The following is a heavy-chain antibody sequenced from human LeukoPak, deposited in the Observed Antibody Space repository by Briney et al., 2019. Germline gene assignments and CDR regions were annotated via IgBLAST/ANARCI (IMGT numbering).Heavy chain of an antibody. J-gene: IGHJ4*02. D-gene: IGHD4-17*01. Sequence: SETLSLTCAVYGGSLSGYYWSWIRQPPGKGLEWIGEVTHSGITNYNPSLKSRVTISEDTSKSQFSLKLSSVTAADTAVYYRARIYGDYSDFAYWGQGSPVTVSS. V-gene: IGHV4-34*01. CDR3: ARIYGDYSDFAY. CDR1: GGSLSGYY. CDR2: VTHSGIT.